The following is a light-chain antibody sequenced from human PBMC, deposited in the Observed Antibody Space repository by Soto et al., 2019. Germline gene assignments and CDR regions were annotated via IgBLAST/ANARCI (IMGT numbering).Light chain of an antibody. V-gene: IGKV3-20*01. Sequence: ENVLTQSPGTLSLSPGERATLWCRASQSVSSGYLAWYQQKPGQALRLLIYGASNRATGIPDRFSSSGSGTDFTLTISRLEPEDFAVYYCQQYGNSRAFGQGTKVEVK. J-gene: IGKJ1*01. CDR3: QQYGNSRA. CDR2: GAS. CDR1: QSVSSGY.